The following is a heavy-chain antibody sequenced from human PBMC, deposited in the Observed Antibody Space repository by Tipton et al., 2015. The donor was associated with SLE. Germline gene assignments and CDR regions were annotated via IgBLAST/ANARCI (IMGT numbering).Heavy chain of an antibody. J-gene: IGHJ3*01. Sequence: TLSLTCTVSGGSISSYYWSWIRQPPGKGLEWIGYIYYSGSTNYNPSLKSRVTISVDTSQTQFSLKLTSVTAADTAMYYCVRERKYVVRFRELVAPDLWGQGTAITVSS. CDR2: IYYSGST. CDR1: GGSISSYY. V-gene: IGHV4-59*12. D-gene: IGHD1-26*01. CDR3: VRERKYVVRFRELVAPDL.